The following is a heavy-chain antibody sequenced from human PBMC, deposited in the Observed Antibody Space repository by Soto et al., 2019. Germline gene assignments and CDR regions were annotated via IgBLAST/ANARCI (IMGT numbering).Heavy chain of an antibody. CDR2: IKQDETEK. V-gene: IGHV3-7*04. CDR1: GFTFSSYW. CDR3: ARLVSAAANDY. J-gene: IGHJ4*02. Sequence: GGSLRLSCAASGFTFSSYWMSWVRQAPGKGLEWVANIKQDETEKYYVDSVKGRFTISRDNAKNSLYLQMNSLRTEDTAVYYCARLVSAAANDYWGQGTLVTVSS. D-gene: IGHD1-26*01.